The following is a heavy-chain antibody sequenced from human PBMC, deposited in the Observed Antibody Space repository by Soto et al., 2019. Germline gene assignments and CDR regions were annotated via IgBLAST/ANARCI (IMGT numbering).Heavy chain of an antibody. J-gene: IGHJ5*02. V-gene: IGHV2-5*01. Sequence: TLSLTCAVSDYSINYGYYWGWIRQPPGKALEWLALIYLNDDRRYSPSLKSRLTITKDTSKNQVVLTTTNMDAVYTATYYCAHIIVAAAGHWFDPWGQGTLVTVSS. D-gene: IGHD6-13*01. CDR3: AHIIVAAAGHWFDP. CDR1: DYSINYGYY. CDR2: IYLNDDR.